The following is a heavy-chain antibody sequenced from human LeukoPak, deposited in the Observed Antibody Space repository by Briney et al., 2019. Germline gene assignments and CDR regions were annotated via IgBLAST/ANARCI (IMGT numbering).Heavy chain of an antibody. CDR3: ARPQSYYYGSGSYYRNWFDP. CDR1: GGSFSGYY. V-gene: IGHV4-34*01. Sequence: SETLSLTCAVYGGSFSGYYWSWIRQPPGKGLEWIGEINHSGSTNYNPSLKSRVTISVDTSKNQFSLKLSSVTAADTAAYYCARPQSYYYGSGSYYRNWFDPWGQGTLVTVSS. J-gene: IGHJ5*02. D-gene: IGHD3-10*01. CDR2: INHSGST.